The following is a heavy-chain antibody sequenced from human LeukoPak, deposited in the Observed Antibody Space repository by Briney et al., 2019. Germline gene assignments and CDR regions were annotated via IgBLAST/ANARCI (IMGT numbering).Heavy chain of an antibody. CDR1: GGSISSSSYY. V-gene: IGHV4-39*01. D-gene: IGHD3-16*02. J-gene: IGHJ5*02. Sequence: SETLSLTCTVSGGSISSSSYYWGCIRQPPGKGLEWIGSIYYSGSTYYNPSLKSRVTISVDTSKNQFSLKLSSVTAADTAVYYCARHKHYDYVWGSYRSWFDPWGQGTLVTVSS. CDR2: IYYSGST. CDR3: ARHKHYDYVWGSYRSWFDP.